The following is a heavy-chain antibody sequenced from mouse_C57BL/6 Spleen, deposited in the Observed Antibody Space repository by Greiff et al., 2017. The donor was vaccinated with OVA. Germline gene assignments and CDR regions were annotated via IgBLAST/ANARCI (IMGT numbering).Heavy chain of an antibody. V-gene: IGHV1-69*01. CDR3: VRGDYCNHYWYFDV. CDR1: GYTFTSYW. CDR2: IDPSGSYT. Sequence: VQLQQPGAELVMPGASVKLSCKASGYTFTSYWMHWVKQRPGQGLEWIGEIDPSGSYTNYNQKFKGKSTLTVDKSYSTAYMPLSSLTSEYSAFYDCVRGDYCNHYWYFDVWGTGTTVTVSS. D-gene: IGHD2-1*01. J-gene: IGHJ1*03.